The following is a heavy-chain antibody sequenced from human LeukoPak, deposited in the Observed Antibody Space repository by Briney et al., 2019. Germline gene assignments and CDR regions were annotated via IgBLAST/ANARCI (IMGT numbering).Heavy chain of an antibody. Sequence: SETPSLTCAVSGGSISSGGYSWRWLRQPPGTGLEWIGYIYHSGSTYYNPSLKSRVTISVDRSKNQFSLKLSSVTAADTAVYYCARQLLPGSGGMDVWGKGTTVTVSS. J-gene: IGHJ6*04. CDR3: ARQLLPGSGGMDV. CDR1: GGSISSGGYS. D-gene: IGHD2-15*01. CDR2: IYHSGST. V-gene: IGHV4-30-2*01.